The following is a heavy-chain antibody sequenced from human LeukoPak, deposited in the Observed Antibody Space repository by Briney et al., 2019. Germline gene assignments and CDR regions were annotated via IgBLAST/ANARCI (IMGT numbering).Heavy chain of an antibody. CDR3: ARVRSDILTGYNDAFDF. CDR1: GFTFSGYW. J-gene: IGHJ3*01. CDR2: IKPDGREE. D-gene: IGHD3-9*01. Sequence: GGSLRLACVDSGFTFSGYWMSWVRQAPGKGLEWVATIKPDGREEYYVDSVKGRFTISRDNAKNSLYLQMNSLRAEDTALYYCARVRSDILTGYNDAFDFWGQGTIVTVSS. V-gene: IGHV3-7*01.